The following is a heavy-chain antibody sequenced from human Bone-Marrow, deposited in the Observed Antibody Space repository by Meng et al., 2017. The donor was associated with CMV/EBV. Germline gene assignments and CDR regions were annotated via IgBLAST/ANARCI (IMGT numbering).Heavy chain of an antibody. V-gene: IGHV3-23*01. CDR2: ISGGGGST. CDR1: GLTFTSFV. CDR3: ATFYGNYLTN. J-gene: IGHJ4*02. Sequence: GESLKISCAASGLTFTSFVMSWVRQAPGRGLDWVSAISGGGGSTYYADSVKGRFTISRDNSKDTLYLQMNSLRAEDTAIYYCATFYGNYLTNWGQGTRVTVSS. D-gene: IGHD3-22*01.